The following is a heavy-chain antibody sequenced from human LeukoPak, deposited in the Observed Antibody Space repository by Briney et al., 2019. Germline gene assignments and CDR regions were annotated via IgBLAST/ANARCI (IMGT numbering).Heavy chain of an antibody. V-gene: IGHV1-2*02. D-gene: IGHD5-18*01. Sequence: ASVTVSCKASGYTFTGYYMHWVRQAPGQGLEWMGWINPNSGGTNYAQKLQGRVTMTRDTSISTAYMELSRLRSDDTAVYYCARVVRAWIQLYQLDYWGQGTLVTVSS. J-gene: IGHJ4*02. CDR3: ARVVRAWIQLYQLDY. CDR2: INPNSGGT. CDR1: GYTFTGYY.